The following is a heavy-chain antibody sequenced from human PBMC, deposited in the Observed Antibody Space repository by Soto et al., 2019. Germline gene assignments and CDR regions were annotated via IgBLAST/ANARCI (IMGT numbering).Heavy chain of an antibody. V-gene: IGHV1-8*01. CDR1: GYTFTSYD. CDR2: MNPNSGNT. Sequence: QVQLVQSGAEVKKPGASVKVSCKASGYTFTSYDINWVRQATGQGLEWMGWMNPNSGNTAYAQKFQGRVTMTTETSITTAYMERGSLRSEDTAVYYCARTLYGDNFDYWGKGTPVTVSS. CDR3: ARTLYGDNFDY. D-gene: IGHD4-17*01. J-gene: IGHJ4*02.